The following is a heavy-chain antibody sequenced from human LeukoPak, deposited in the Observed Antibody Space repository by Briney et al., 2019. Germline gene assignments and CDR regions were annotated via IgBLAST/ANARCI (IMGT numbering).Heavy chain of an antibody. D-gene: IGHD6-6*01. CDR2: ISGSGGNT. CDR3: AKGPSTSNAFDI. CDR1: GFTFSHYA. J-gene: IGHJ3*02. Sequence: GGSLRLSCAPSGFTFSHYAMSWVRQAPGKGLEWVSHISGSGGNTNYADSVKGRFTISRDNSKNTLYLQMNSLRAEDTAVYYCAKGPSTSNAFDIWGQGTMVTASS. V-gene: IGHV3-23*01.